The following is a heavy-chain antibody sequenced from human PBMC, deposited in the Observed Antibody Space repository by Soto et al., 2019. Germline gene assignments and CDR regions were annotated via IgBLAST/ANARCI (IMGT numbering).Heavy chain of an antibody. CDR2: ISSSSSYI. J-gene: IGHJ3*02. CDR1: GFTFSSYS. Sequence: EVQLVESGGGLVKPGGSLRLSCAASGFTFSSYSMNWVRQAPGKGLEWVSSISSSSSYIYYADSVKGRFTISRDNAKNSLYLQMNSLRAEDTAVYYCAAINCGGDCYPQDEGAFDIWGQGTMVTVSS. D-gene: IGHD2-21*02. V-gene: IGHV3-21*01. CDR3: AAINCGGDCYPQDEGAFDI.